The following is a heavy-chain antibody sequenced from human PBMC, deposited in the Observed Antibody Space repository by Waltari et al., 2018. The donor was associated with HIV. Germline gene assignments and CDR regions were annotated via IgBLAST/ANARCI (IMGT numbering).Heavy chain of an antibody. J-gene: IGHJ5*02. D-gene: IGHD3-10*01. CDR1: GFTFQSSG. V-gene: IGHV3-33*06. Sequence: QVQLVESGGGVVQPGRSLRLSCEASGFTFQSSGVHWVRQAPGKGLEWVAVIWYDGTEKYYVDSVKGRFVISRDNSKNTLYLQMNSLRPEDTAMYYCAKDANTFHEFGPNWLDPWGQGTLVSVSS. CDR2: IWYDGTEK. CDR3: AKDANTFHEFGPNWLDP.